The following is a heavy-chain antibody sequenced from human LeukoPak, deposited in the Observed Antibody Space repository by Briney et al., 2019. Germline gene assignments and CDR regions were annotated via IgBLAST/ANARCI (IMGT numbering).Heavy chain of an antibody. D-gene: IGHD6-6*01. CDR3: ATDLIAARPEFDY. Sequence: SVKVSCKASGGTFSSYAISWVRQAPGQGLEWMGRIIPIFGTANYAQKFQGRVTMTEDTSTDTAYMELSSLRSEDTAVYYCATDLIAARPEFDYWGQGTLVTVSS. CDR1: GGTFSSYA. J-gene: IGHJ4*02. V-gene: IGHV1-69*06. CDR2: IIPIFGTA.